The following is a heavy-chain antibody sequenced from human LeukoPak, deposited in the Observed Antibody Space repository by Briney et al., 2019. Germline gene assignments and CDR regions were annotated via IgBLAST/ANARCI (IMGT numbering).Heavy chain of an antibody. V-gene: IGHV3-7*04. CDR1: GFTFSSYG. CDR3: ARGRGWTYDS. J-gene: IGHJ4*02. D-gene: IGHD6-19*01. Sequence: GGSLRLSCATSGFTFSSYGMHWVRQAPGKGLEWVANMRVDGSDIHYVGSVKGRFTISSDNARNSLYLQMNTLRAEDTAVYYCARGRGWTYDSWGRGTLVTVSS. CDR2: MRVDGSDI.